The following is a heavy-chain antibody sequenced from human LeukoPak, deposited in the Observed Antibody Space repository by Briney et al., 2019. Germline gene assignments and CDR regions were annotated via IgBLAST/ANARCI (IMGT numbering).Heavy chain of an antibody. CDR2: MSDTGRT. D-gene: IGHD5-12*01. CDR1: GVSINTYY. J-gene: IGHJ5*02. CDR3: ARARGYDSGYDNYLKNSWFDP. Sequence: SETLSLTCTVSGVSINTYYWSWIRQPPGKGLEWIGYMSDTGRTNYIPSLKGRVTISGDTPKNQISLKVNSVTAADTAVYFCARARGYDSGYDNYLKNSWFDPWGQRTLVTVSS. V-gene: IGHV4-59*01.